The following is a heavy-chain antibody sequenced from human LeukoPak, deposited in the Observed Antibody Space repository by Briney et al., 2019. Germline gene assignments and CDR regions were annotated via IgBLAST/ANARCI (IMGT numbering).Heavy chain of an antibody. CDR3: AIGML. CDR1: GFSFSNYW. D-gene: IGHD3-10*02. Sequence: GGSLRLSCAASGFSFSNYWMSWFRQAPGKGLEWVANIKQDGSERYYVDSVKGRFTISRDNTKNSLYLQMNSLRAEDTAVYYCAIGMLWGQGTLVTVSS. J-gene: IGHJ4*02. CDR2: IKQDGSER. V-gene: IGHV3-7*01.